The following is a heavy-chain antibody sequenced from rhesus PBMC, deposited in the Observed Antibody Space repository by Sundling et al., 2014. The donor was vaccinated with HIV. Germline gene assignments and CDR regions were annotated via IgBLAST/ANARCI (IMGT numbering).Heavy chain of an antibody. CDR2: TYGSSGNT. V-gene: IGHV4S9*01. Sequence: QVQLQESGPGLVKPSETLSLTCAVSGGSISDNDFWNWIRQPPGKGLEWIGNTYGSSGNTYYNPSLKSRVTISKDPSKNQFSLKLSSMTAADTAVYYCARGIAAAIDFDDWGQGVLVTVSS. CDR3: ARGIAAAIDFDD. D-gene: IGHD6-31*01. J-gene: IGHJ4*01. CDR1: GGSISDNDF.